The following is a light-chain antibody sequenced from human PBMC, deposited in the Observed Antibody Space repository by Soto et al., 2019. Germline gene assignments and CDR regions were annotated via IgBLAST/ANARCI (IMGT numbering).Light chain of an antibody. J-gene: IGKJ4*01. Sequence: DIQMTQSPSCLSASVGDRVTITCQATGVINNFLNWYQQKPGKAPKLLIYDASTLETGVPSRFSGRGSGTDFTFSIASLQPEDAAIYFCQQYENLPLTFGGGTRVDI. V-gene: IGKV1-33*01. CDR2: DAS. CDR3: QQYENLPLT. CDR1: GVINNF.